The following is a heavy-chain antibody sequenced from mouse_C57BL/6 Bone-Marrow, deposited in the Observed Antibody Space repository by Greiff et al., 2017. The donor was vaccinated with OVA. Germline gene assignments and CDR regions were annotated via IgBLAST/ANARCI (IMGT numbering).Heavy chain of an antibody. J-gene: IGHJ2*01. CDR3: TTNGVVTTGRRFDY. Sequence: VQLQQSGAELVRPGASVKLSCTASGFNIKDDYMHWVKQRPEQGLEWIGWIDPENGDTEYASKFQGKATITADTSSNTAYLQLRSLTSEDTAVYYCTTNGVVTTGRRFDYWGQGTTLTVSS. V-gene: IGHV14-4*01. CDR1: GFNIKDDY. CDR2: IDPENGDT. D-gene: IGHD2-2*01.